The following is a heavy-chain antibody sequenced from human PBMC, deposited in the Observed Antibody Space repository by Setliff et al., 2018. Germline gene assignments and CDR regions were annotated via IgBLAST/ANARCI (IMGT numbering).Heavy chain of an antibody. J-gene: IGHJ4*02. CDR1: GASITSYY. Sequence: SETLSLTCSVSGASITSYYWSWIRQPPGKGLEWIAYIHNNGRINYNPSLKSRVTLSVDTSNNQFSLKVSSVTAADTAVYYCARAFDSSGYYGESHTHYFDNWGQGTLVTVSS. V-gene: IGHV4-59*08. D-gene: IGHD3-22*01. CDR2: IHNNGRI. CDR3: ARAFDSSGYYGESHTHYFDN.